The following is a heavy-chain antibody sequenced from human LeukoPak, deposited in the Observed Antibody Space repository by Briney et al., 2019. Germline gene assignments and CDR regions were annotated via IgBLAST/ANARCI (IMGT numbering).Heavy chain of an antibody. CDR3: ARLRLTWGVVNYFDY. Sequence: PSETLSLTCAVYVEPFSNYFWSWIRQSPGKGLEWIGEINHSGSTNYNSSLTSRVTISVDTSKNQFSLKLSSVTAADTAVYYCARLRLTWGVVNYFDYWGQGTLVTVSS. J-gene: IGHJ4*02. V-gene: IGHV4-34*01. CDR2: INHSGST. D-gene: IGHD1-26*01. CDR1: VEPFSNYF.